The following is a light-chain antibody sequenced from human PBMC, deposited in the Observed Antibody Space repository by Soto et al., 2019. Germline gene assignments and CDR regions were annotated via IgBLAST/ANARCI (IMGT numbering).Light chain of an antibody. V-gene: IGLV2-14*01. J-gene: IGLJ1*01. CDR2: EVS. CDR1: SSDVGGYKY. Sequence: QDVLTQPATESLSPGLSITISCTGTSSDVGGYKYVSLYQLHPGKAPKLMIYEVSNRPSGISNRFSASKSGNTASLTISGLQAEDEADYYCFSYTSSTAYVFGTGTKVTVL. CDR3: FSYTSSTAYV.